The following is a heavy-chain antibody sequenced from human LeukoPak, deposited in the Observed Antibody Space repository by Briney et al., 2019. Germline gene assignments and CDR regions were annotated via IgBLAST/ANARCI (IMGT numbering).Heavy chain of an antibody. Sequence: GGSLRLSCAASGFTFSNAWMSWVRQAPGKGLEWVGRIKSKTDGGTTDYAAPVKGRFTISRDDSKNTLYLQMNSLKTEDTAVYYCTTDFVLMVYGDGYWGQGTLVTVSS. D-gene: IGHD2-8*01. CDR1: GFTFSNAW. CDR2: IKSKTDGGTT. J-gene: IGHJ4*02. CDR3: TTDFVLMVYGDGY. V-gene: IGHV3-15*01.